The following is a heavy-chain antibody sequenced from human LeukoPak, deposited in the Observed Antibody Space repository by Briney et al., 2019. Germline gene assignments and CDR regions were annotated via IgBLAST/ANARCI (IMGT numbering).Heavy chain of an antibody. CDR1: GFTFSSYG. CDR2: VTGGGDTT. J-gene: IGHJ4*02. V-gene: IGHV3-23*01. CDR3: AKMQGYFDY. Sequence: PGGSLRLSCAASGFTFSSYGMSWVRQAPGKGLEWVSAVTGGGDTTYYADSVRGRFTISRDNSKNTLYLQMNSLRAEDTAVYYYAKMQGYFDYWGQGTLVTVSS.